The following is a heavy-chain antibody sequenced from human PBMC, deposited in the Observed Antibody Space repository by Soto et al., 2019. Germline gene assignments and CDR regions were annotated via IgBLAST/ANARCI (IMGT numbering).Heavy chain of an antibody. D-gene: IGHD5-12*01. CDR3: AIGAYSVYDRLDY. Sequence: PGGSLRLSCAASGFTFNNYAMSWVRQAPGKGLECVSVVSGGGTTAYYADAVKGRFTISRDDSKNTLYLQMNSLRAEDTAVYYSAIGAYSVYDRLDYWGQGTLVTVSS. J-gene: IGHJ4*02. V-gene: IGHV3-23*01. CDR2: VSGGGTTA. CDR1: GFTFNNYA.